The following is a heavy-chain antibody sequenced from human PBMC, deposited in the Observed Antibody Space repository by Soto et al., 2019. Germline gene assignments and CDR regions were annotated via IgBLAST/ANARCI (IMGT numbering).Heavy chain of an antibody. CDR1: GGSISSYY. CDR2: IYYSGST. Sequence: SETLSLTCTVSGGSISSYYWSWIRQPPGKGLEWIGYIYYSGSTNYNPSLKSRVTISVDTSKNQFSLKLSSVTAADTAVYYCAISDDSDAFDIWGQGTMVTVSS. D-gene: IGHD2-21*02. J-gene: IGHJ3*02. V-gene: IGHV4-59*01. CDR3: AISDDSDAFDI.